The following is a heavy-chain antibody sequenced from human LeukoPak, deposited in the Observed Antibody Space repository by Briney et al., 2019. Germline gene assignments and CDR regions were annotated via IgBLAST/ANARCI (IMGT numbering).Heavy chain of an antibody. D-gene: IGHD3-3*01. CDR2: INLNSGGT. Sequence: ASVKVSCKASGYTFTGYYMHWVRQAPGQGLEWMGWINLNSGGTNYAQKFQGRVTMTRDTSISTAYMELSRLRSDDTAVYYCARDQGITIFGVVNVFDYWGQGTLVTVSS. CDR3: ARDQGITIFGVVNVFDY. V-gene: IGHV1-2*02. CDR1: GYTFTGYY. J-gene: IGHJ4*02.